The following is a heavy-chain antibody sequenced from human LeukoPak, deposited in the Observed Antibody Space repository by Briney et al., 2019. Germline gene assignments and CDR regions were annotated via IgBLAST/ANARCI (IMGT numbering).Heavy chain of an antibody. D-gene: IGHD4-17*01. CDR3: AKLLNDYGDYYFDY. Sequence: GGSLRLSCAASGFTFSSYSMNWVRQAPGEGLEWVSYISSLSGTIYYADSVKGRFTISRDNAKNSLYLQVNSLRAEDTAVYYCAKLLNDYGDYYFDYWGQGTLVTVSS. J-gene: IGHJ4*02. CDR1: GFTFSSYS. CDR2: ISSLSGTI. V-gene: IGHV3-48*01.